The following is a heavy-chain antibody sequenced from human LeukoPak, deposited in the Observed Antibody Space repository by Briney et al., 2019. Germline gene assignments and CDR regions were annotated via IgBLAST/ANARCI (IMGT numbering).Heavy chain of an antibody. CDR1: GFTLSNYA. CDR3: ARAGPGDTSSWYDY. V-gene: IGHV3-23*01. D-gene: IGHD6-13*01. J-gene: IGHJ4*02. Sequence: GGSLRLSCAASGFTLSNYAVSWVRQAPGKGLEWVSSISGSGDSTYYADSVKGRFTIFRDNSKNTLYLQMNSLRDEDTAVYYCARAGPGDTSSWYDYWGQGTLVTVSS. CDR2: ISGSGDST.